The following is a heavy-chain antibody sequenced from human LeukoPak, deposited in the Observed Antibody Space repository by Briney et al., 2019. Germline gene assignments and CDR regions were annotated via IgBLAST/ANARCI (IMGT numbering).Heavy chain of an antibody. D-gene: IGHD4-17*01. J-gene: IGHJ6*02. CDR2: IYYSGST. CDR3: ARGDYSLMKGMDV. Sequence: SQTLSLTCTVSGGSISSGGYYWSWIRQHPGKGLEWIGYIYYSGSTYYNPSLKSRVTISVDTSKNQFSLKLSSVTAADTAVYYCARGDYSLMKGMDVWGQGTTVTVSS. V-gene: IGHV4-31*03. CDR1: GGSISSGGYY.